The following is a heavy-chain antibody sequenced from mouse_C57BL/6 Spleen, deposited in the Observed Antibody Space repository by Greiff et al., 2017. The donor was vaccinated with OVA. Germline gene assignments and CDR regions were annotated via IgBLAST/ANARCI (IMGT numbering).Heavy chain of an antibody. CDR2: ISSGSSTI. V-gene: IGHV5-17*01. CDR3: GRGGYFDY. J-gene: IGHJ2*01. CDR1: GFTFSDYG. Sequence: EVQRVESGGGLVKPGGSLKLSCAASGFTFSDYGMHWVRQAPEKGLEWVAYISSGSSTIYYADTVKGRFTITRDNAKNPLFLQVTSLGTEDSAMDYCGRGGYFDYWGQGTTLTVSS.